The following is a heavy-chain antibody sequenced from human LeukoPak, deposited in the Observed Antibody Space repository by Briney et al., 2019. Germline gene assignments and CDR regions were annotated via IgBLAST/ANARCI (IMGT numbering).Heavy chain of an antibody. J-gene: IGHJ3*02. CDR1: GFTFSRNG. D-gene: IGHD5-12*01. V-gene: IGHV3-23*01. CDR3: AKAISGYADDAFDI. CDR2: ISGSGGNT. Sequence: GGSLRLSCAASGFTFSRNGMTWVRQAPGKGLEWVSAISGSGGNTYYADSVKGRFTISRDNSKNTLYLQMNSLRAEDTAVYYCAKAISGYADDAFDIWGQGTMVTVSS.